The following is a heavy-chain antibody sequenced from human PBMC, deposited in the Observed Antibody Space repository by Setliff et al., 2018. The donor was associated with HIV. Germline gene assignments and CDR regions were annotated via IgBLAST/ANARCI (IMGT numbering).Heavy chain of an antibody. J-gene: IGHJ5*01. CDR1: GYTFTSYG. CDR2: INTDSGTP. Sequence: ASVKVSCKASGYTFTSYGISWVRQAPGQGLEWMGWINTDSGTPTYAQAFTGRFVFSLDTSVSTAFLQITSLKAEDTAVYYCAREDHDVWGDYSNFFDSWGQGTLVTVSS. V-gene: IGHV7-4-1*02. CDR3: AREDHDVWGDYSNFFDS. D-gene: IGHD3-3*01.